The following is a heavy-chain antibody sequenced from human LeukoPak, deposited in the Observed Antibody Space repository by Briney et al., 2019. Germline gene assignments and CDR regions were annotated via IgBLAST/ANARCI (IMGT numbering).Heavy chain of an antibody. CDR3: ARDFPTKLRYFDWLPPQGYGMDV. J-gene: IGHJ6*02. Sequence: ASVKVFCKASGYTFTSYGISWVRQAPGQGLEWMGWISAYNGNTNYAQKLQGRVTMTTDTSTSTAYMELRSLRSDDTAVYYCARDFPTKLRYFDWLPPQGYGMDVWGQGTTVTVSS. D-gene: IGHD3-9*01. V-gene: IGHV1-18*01. CDR2: ISAYNGNT. CDR1: GYTFTSYG.